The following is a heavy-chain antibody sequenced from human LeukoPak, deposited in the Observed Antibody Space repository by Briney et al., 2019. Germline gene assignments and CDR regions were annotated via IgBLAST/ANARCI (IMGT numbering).Heavy chain of an antibody. CDR3: ARADSSYLDY. D-gene: IGHD4-11*01. CDR2: ISTSSNYI. Sequence: SGGSLRLSCAASGLTFSPYRMNWVRQAPGKGLEWVSSISTSSNYIYYADSGKGRFTISRDNAKNSLYLQMNSLRAEDTAVYYCARADSSYLDYWGQGTLVTVSS. J-gene: IGHJ4*02. CDR1: GLTFSPYR. V-gene: IGHV3-21*01.